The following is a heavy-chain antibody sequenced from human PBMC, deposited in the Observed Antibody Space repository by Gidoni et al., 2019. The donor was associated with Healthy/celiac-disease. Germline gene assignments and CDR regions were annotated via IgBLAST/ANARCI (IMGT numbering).Heavy chain of an antibody. J-gene: IGHJ4*02. CDR2: IYYSGST. D-gene: IGHD2-15*01. CDR3: ARDGSCSGGSCYSFDY. CDR1: GGSISSGGYY. V-gene: IGHV4-31*03. Sequence: QVQLQESGPGLVKPSRTLSLTSTVPGGSISSGGYYWSWIRQPPGKGLDWIGYIYYSGSTYYNPSLKSRVTISVDTSKNQFALKLSSVTAADTAVYYCARDGSCSGGSCYSFDYWGQGTLVTVSS.